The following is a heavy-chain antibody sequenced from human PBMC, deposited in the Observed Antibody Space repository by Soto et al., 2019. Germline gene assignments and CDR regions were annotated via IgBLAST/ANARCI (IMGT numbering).Heavy chain of an antibody. Sequence: GASVKVSCKASGYTFTSYGISWVRQAPGQGLEWMGWISAYNGNTNYAQKLQGRVTMTTDTSTSTAYMELRSLRSDDTAVYYCARGDQPYDSSGYCAGYYFDYWGQGTLVTVSS. V-gene: IGHV1-18*01. CDR2: ISAYNGNT. D-gene: IGHD3-22*01. J-gene: IGHJ4*02. CDR3: ARGDQPYDSSGYCAGYYFDY. CDR1: GYTFTSYG.